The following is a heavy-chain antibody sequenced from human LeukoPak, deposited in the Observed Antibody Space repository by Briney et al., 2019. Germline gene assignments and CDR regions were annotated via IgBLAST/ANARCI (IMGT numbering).Heavy chain of an antibody. CDR1: GYTFTSYG. V-gene: IGHV1-18*01. CDR2: ISAYSGIT. D-gene: IGHD6-6*01. CDR3: ARDLEHSSSSGGGY. Sequence: GASVKVSCKASGYTFTSYGISWVRQAPGQGLEWTGWISAYSGITNYAHNLQGRVTMTTDPSTSTAYMELRSLRSDDTAVYYCARDLEHSSSSGGGYWGQGTLVTVSS. J-gene: IGHJ4*02.